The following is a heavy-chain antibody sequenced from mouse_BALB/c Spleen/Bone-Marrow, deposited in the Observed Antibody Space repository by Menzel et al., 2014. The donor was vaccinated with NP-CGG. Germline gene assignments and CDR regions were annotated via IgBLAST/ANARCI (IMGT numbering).Heavy chain of an antibody. CDR1: GYTFTNYW. V-gene: IGHV1-63*02. J-gene: IGHJ4*01. CDR3: AKDMITTRAMDY. CDR2: IYPGGGYT. Sequence: QVQLQQSGAELVRPGTSVKISCKASGYTFTNYWLGWVKQRPGHGLEWIGDIYPGGGYTDYNEKFKGKATLTADTSSSTAYKQLSSLTSEDSAVYYRAKDMITTRAMDYWGQGTSVTVSS. D-gene: IGHD2-4*01.